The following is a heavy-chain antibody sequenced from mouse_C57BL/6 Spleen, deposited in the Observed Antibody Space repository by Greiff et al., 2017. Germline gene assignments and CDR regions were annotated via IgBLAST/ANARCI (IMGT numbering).Heavy chain of an antibody. D-gene: IGHD1-1*01. V-gene: IGHV14-3*01. CDR3: ARGGSGSSYYFDC. CDR1: GFNIKNTY. CDR2: IDPANGNT. J-gene: IGHJ2*01. Sequence: EVKLQESVAELVRPGASVKLSCTASGFNIKNTYMHWVKQRPEQGLEWIGRIDPANGNTKYAPKFQGKATITADPSSNTAYLQLSSLTSEDTAIYYCARGGSGSSYYFDCWGQGATLTVSS.